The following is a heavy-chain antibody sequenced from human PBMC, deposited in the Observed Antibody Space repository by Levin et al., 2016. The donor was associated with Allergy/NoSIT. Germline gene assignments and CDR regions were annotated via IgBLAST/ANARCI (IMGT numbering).Heavy chain of an antibody. D-gene: IGHD6-6*01. CDR2: IDPSDSYT. V-gene: IGHV5-10-1*01. Sequence: GESLKISCKGSGYSFTSYWISWVRQMPGKGLEWMGRIDPSDSYTNYSPSFQGHVTISADKSISTAYLQWSSLKASDTAMYYCARGEYSSSSGDGYYYYYYMDVWGKGTTVTVSS. CDR3: ARGEYSSSSGDGYYYYYYMDV. CDR1: GYSFTSYW. J-gene: IGHJ6*03.